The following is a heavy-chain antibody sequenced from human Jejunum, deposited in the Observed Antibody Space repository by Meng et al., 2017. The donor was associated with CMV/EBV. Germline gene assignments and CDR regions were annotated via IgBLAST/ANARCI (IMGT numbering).Heavy chain of an antibody. J-gene: IGHJ4*02. D-gene: IGHD6-13*01. CDR2: ISGGGRTP. Sequence: SCAVSGFSFTGDAMNWVRQAPGKGLEWVSGISGGGRTPYYSDSVKGRFTISRDNSKNTLYLQMDSLRAEDTAIYYCARIRSSPGGGDCGQGTLVTVSS. CDR1: GFSFTGDA. V-gene: IGHV3-23*01. CDR3: ARIRSSPGGGD.